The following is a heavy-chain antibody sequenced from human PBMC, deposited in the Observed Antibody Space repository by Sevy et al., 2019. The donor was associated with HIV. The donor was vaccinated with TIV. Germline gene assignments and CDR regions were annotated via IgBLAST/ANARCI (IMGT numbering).Heavy chain of an antibody. Sequence: GGSLRLSCAATGFTFSNYAMHWVRQAPGKGLEWVAIIWSDGVYQYHGDSVKGRFTISRDNSKNKLYLQMNNVRVEDTAVYYCARGGYYYDNAAYYALDSWGQGTLVTVSS. CDR3: ARGGYYYDNAAYYALDS. CDR1: GFTFSNYA. CDR2: IWSDGVYQ. V-gene: IGHV3-33*01. J-gene: IGHJ4*02. D-gene: IGHD3-22*01.